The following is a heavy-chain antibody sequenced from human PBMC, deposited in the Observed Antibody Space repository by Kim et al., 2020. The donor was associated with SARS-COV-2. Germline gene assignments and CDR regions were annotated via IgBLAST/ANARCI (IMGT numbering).Heavy chain of an antibody. CDR3: TRGSIVVVQTAIKGVYNWFDT. CDR2: MNPNSGNT. Sequence: ASVKVSCKASRYTFTSYDINWVRQATGQGLEWMGWMNPNSGNTGYAQKFQGRVTMTRNTSISTAYMELSSLRSEDTAVYYCTRGSIVVVQTAIKGVYNWFDTWGQGTLVTVSS. V-gene: IGHV1-8*01. CDR1: RYTFTSYD. D-gene: IGHD2-2*02. J-gene: IGHJ5*02.